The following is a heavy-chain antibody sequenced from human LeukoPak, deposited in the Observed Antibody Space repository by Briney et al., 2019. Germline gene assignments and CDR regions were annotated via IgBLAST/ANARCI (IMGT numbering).Heavy chain of an antibody. Sequence: GGSLRLSCAASGFTFSNYAMSWARQAPGKGLEWVSAISGSGGSTYYSDSVKGRFTISRDNSKNTLYLQMNSLRAEDTAVYYCANRGYSGYASDYWGQGTLVTVSS. J-gene: IGHJ4*02. CDR3: ANRGYSGYASDY. CDR2: ISGSGGST. V-gene: IGHV3-23*01. CDR1: GFTFSNYA. D-gene: IGHD5-12*01.